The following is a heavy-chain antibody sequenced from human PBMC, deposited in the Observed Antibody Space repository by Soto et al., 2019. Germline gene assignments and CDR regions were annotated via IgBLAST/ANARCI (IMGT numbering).Heavy chain of an antibody. CDR1: GFIFSMYS. V-gene: IGHV3-7*03. CDR2: IPQDGVDG. J-gene: IGHJ6*02. CDR3: AXDHLILPAHDFFYGSDV. Sequence: PGGSLRLSWEVSGFIFSMYSMSWVRQTPGKGLEWVAKIPQDGVDGHYADAVKGRFTISRDNGKNSLYLQMNNLRAEDTAVYYCAXDHLILPAHDFFYGSDVWGRGATVTVSS. D-gene: IGHD1-26*01.